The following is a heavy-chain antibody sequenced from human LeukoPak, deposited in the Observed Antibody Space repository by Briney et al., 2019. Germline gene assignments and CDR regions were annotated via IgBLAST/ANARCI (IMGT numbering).Heavy chain of an antibody. CDR2: IDSDGSST. CDR3: ARGLDYYDSSGYY. D-gene: IGHD3-22*01. V-gene: IGHV3-74*01. Sequence: GSLRLSCAASGFTFRNYWMHWVRQAPGKGLVWVSRIDSDGSSTSYADSVKGRFAISRDNAKNTLYLQMNSLSVEDTAVYHCARGLDYYDSSGYYWGQGTLVTVSS. CDR1: GFTFRNYW. J-gene: IGHJ4*02.